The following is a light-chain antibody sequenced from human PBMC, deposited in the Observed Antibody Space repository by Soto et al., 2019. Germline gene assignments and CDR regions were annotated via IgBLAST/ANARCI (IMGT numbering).Light chain of an antibody. CDR2: AAS. CDR1: QSVSRN. J-gene: IGKJ1*01. Sequence: EVVMTQSPATLSVSPGERATLSCQASQSVSRNLAWYQQRPGQAPRLLIYAASTRASGIPARFSGSGSETQFTLTISSLQSEDFAVYYCQQYNDWPRTFGQGTKVEI. CDR3: QQYNDWPRT. V-gene: IGKV3-15*01.